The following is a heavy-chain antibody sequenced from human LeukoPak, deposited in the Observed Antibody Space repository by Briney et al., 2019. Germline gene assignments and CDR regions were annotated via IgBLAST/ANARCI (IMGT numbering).Heavy chain of an antibody. Sequence: ASVKVSCKASGYTFTGYYMHWVRQAPGQGLEWMGWISAYNGNTNYAQKLQGRVTMTTDTSTSTSYMELRSLRSDDTAVYYCARGGYYYDSSGYSDYWGQGTLVTVSS. V-gene: IGHV1-18*04. CDR1: GYTFTGYY. CDR3: ARGGYYYDSSGYSDY. CDR2: ISAYNGNT. D-gene: IGHD3-22*01. J-gene: IGHJ4*02.